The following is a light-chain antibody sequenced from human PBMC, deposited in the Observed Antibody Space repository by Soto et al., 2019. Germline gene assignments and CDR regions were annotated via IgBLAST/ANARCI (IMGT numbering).Light chain of an antibody. Sequence: EIVLTQSPGTLSLSPGERATLSCRASQSVSSSYLAWYQQKPGQAPRLLIYGASSRATGIPDRFSCSGSGTDFTLIISRLEPEDFAVYYCQQYGSSPGTFGQGTRW. V-gene: IGKV3-20*01. CDR2: GAS. J-gene: IGKJ1*01. CDR1: QSVSSSY. CDR3: QQYGSSPGT.